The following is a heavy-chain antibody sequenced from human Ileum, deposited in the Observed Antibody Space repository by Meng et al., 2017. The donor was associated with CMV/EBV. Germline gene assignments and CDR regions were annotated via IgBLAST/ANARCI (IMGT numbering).Heavy chain of an antibody. D-gene: IGHD2-2*01. CDR2: ICDSGNT. CDR3: ARGYASWAVDGRVGY. J-gene: IGHJ4*02. CDR1: GGSMGSITW. V-gene: IGHV4-4*01. Sequence: SGGSMGSITWGSGVRQAPGKGMEGIGEICDSGNTNYNSSIESRVTISLDKSNKQFSLKLSSVTAADTAVYFCARGYASWAVDGRVGYWGQGTLVTVSS.